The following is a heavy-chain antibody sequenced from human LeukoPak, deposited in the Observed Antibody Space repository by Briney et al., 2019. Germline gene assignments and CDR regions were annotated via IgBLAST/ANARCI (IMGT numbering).Heavy chain of an antibody. CDR1: GFTFSSYS. V-gene: IGHV3-48*04. D-gene: IGHD6-13*01. Sequence: PGGSLRLSCAASGFTFSSYSMNWVRQAPGKGLEWVSYISSSSSTIYYADSVKGRFTISRDNAKNSLYLQMNSLRAEDTAVYYCAREYSSTRGDYWGQGTLVTVSS. CDR3: AREYSSTRGDY. J-gene: IGHJ4*02. CDR2: ISSSSSTI.